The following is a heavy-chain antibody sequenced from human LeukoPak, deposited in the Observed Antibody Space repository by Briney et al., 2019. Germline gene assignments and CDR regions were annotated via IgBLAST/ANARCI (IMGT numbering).Heavy chain of an antibody. CDR2: IYYSGST. D-gene: IGHD3-9*01. CDR1: GGSISSYY. J-gene: IGHJ6*03. V-gene: IGHV4-59*01. Sequence: TSETLSLTCTVRGGSISSYYWSWIRQPPGKGLEWIGYIYYSGSTNYNPSLKSRVTISVDTSKNQFSLKLSSVTAADTAVYYCARLDGLYYYYMDVWGKGTTVTISS. CDR3: ARLDGLYYYYMDV.